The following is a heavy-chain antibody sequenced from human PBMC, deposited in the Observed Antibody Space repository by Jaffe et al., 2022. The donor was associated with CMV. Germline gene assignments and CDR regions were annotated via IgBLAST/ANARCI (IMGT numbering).Heavy chain of an antibody. J-gene: IGHJ4*02. CDR2: ISSSSSYI. CDR1: GFTFSSYS. CDR3: ARVRAKWLRRLPVDY. V-gene: IGHV3-21*01. D-gene: IGHD5-12*01. Sequence: EVQLVESGGGLVKPGGSLRLSCAASGFTFSSYSMNWVRQAPGKGLEWVSSISSSSSYIYYADSVKGRFTISRDNAKNSLYLQMNSLRAEDTAVYYCARVRAKWLRRLPVDYWGQGTLVTVSS.